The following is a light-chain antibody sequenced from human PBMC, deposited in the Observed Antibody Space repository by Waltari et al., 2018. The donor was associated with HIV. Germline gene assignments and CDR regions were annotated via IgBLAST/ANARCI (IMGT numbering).Light chain of an antibody. CDR2: DAS. J-gene: IGKJ1*01. Sequence: EIVLTQSPPTLSLSPGERATLSCRASQSVSNYLAWYQQKPGQAPRLLIYDASNRATGIPARFSGSGSGTDFTLTISSLESEDFAVYYCQQRSSWPPWTFGQGTKVEIK. V-gene: IGKV3-11*01. CDR1: QSVSNY. CDR3: QQRSSWPPWT.